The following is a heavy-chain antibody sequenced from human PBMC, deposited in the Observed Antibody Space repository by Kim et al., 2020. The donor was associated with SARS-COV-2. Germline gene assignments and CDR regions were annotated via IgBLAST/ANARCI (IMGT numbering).Heavy chain of an antibody. D-gene: IGHD2-15*01. CDR1: GGTFSSYT. CDR2: IIPILGIA. J-gene: IGHJ4*02. V-gene: IGHV1-69*02. CDR3: ARADCSGGSCSDY. Sequence: SVKVSCKASGGTFSSYTISWVRQAPGQGLEWMGRIIPILGIANYAQKFQGRVTITADKSTSTAYMELSSLRSEDTAVYYCARADCSGGSCSDYWGQGTLVTVSS.